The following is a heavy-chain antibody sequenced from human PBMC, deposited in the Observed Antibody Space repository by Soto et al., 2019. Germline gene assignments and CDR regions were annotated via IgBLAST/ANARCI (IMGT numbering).Heavy chain of an antibody. V-gene: IGHV1-69*13. J-gene: IGHJ6*02. D-gene: IGHD3-3*01. CDR1: GGTFSSYA. CDR2: IIPIFGTA. CDR3: ARSLRFLEWLAYYYYGMDV. Sequence: SVKVSCKASGGTFSSYAISWVRQAPGQGLEWMGGIIPIFGTANYAQKFQGRVTITADESTSTAYMELSSLRSEDTAVYYCARSLRFLEWLAYYYYGMDVWGQGTTVTVSS.